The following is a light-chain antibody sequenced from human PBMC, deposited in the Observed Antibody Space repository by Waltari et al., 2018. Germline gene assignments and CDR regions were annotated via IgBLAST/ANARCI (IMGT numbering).Light chain of an antibody. V-gene: IGLV2-14*01. CDR2: EVS. Sequence: QSALTQPASVSGSPGQSITISCTGTSSDVGGYNYVSWYQQHPGKVPKVMIYEVSKRPSGVSHSFSGSKSGNTASLTISGLQAEYEAYYYCSSYRSGSILVFGGGTKVTVL. J-gene: IGLJ2*01. CDR3: SSYRSGSILV. CDR1: SSDVGGYNY.